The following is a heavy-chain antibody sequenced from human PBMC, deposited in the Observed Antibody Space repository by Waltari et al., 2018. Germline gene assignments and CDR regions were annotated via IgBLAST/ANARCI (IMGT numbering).Heavy chain of an antibody. Sequence: QVQLVQSGAEVKKPGASVKVSCKASGYTFTSYYMHWVRQAPGQGLEWMGIINPSGGSTSYAQKFQGRVTMTRDTSTSTVYMELSSLRSEDTAVYYCARENKEWLRARGPRIAFDIWGQGTMVTVSS. D-gene: IGHD5-12*01. CDR2: INPSGGST. V-gene: IGHV1-46*01. J-gene: IGHJ3*02. CDR3: ARENKEWLRARGPRIAFDI. CDR1: GYTFTSYY.